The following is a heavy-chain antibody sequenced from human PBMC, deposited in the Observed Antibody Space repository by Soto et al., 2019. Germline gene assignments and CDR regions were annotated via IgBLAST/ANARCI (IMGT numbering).Heavy chain of an antibody. D-gene: IGHD2-15*01. CDR3: AKDQFCSGGSCYQYFKH. Sequence: PGGSLRLSCAASGFTFSSYGMHWVRQAPGKGLEWVAVISYDGSNKYYADSVKGRFTISRDNSKNTLYLQMNSLRAEDTAVYYCAKDQFCSGGSCYQYFKHWGQGTMVTVYS. V-gene: IGHV3-30*18. CDR1: GFTFSSYG. CDR2: ISYDGSNK. J-gene: IGHJ1*01.